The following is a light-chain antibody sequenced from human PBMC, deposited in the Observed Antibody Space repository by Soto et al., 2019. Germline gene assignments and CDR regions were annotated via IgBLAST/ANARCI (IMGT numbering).Light chain of an antibody. V-gene: IGKV3D-15*01. CDR3: QQYETFSGT. Sequence: EIVLTQSPATLSVSPGERATLSCRASQSVSSNLAWYQQKPGQAPRLLIFGASTRATGTPARFSGSGSGTKFTLTIASLQPDDFATYYCQQYETFSGTFGPGTKVDIK. CDR1: QSVSSN. J-gene: IGKJ1*01. CDR2: GAS.